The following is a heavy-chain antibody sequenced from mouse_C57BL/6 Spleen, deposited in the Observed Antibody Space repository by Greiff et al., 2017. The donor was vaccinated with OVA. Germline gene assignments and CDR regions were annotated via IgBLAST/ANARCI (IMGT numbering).Heavy chain of an antibody. V-gene: IGHV5-16*01. CDR1: GFTFSDYY. D-gene: IGHD2-5*01. CDR2: INYDGSST. J-gene: IGHJ2*01. CDR3: ARDRGVTLDY. Sequence: EVMLVESEGGLVQPGSSMKLSCTASGFTFSDYYMAWVRQVPEKGLEWVANINYDGSSTYYLDSLKSRFIISRDNAKNILYLQMSSLKSEDTATYYCARDRGVTLDYGGQGTTLTVSS.